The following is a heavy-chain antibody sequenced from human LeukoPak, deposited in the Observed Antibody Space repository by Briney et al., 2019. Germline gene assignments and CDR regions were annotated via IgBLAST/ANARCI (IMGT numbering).Heavy chain of an antibody. CDR1: GYSFTSYW. CDR3: ARHLFSWQTRKKTNWFDP. D-gene: IGHD1-14*01. Sequence: GESLKISCKGSGYSFTSYWIGWVRQMPGKGLEWMGIIYPGDSDTRYSPSFQGQVTISADKSISTAYLQWSSLKASDTAMYYCARHLFSWQTRKKTNWFDPWGQGTLVTVSS. J-gene: IGHJ5*02. CDR2: IYPGDSDT. V-gene: IGHV5-51*01.